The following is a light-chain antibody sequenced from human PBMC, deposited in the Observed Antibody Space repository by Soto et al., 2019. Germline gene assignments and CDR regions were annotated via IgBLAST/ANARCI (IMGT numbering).Light chain of an antibody. J-gene: IGLJ3*02. V-gene: IGLV3-21*02. CDR1: NIESLS. CDR2: DDS. Sequence: SYELTQPPSVSVAPGQTARLTCAGNNIESLSVHWYQQRPGRAPVVVVHDDSDRPSGIPDRFSGSDSGNTATLTISRVEAGDEADYYCQVWDTTGDHWVFGGGTKVTVL. CDR3: QVWDTTGDHWV.